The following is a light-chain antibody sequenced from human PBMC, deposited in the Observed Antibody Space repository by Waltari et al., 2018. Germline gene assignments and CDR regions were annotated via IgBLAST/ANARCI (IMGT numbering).Light chain of an antibody. J-gene: IGLJ3*02. CDR1: GADVGGSNS. Sequence: QFALTQPASLSGTPGQSIVISCTGSGADVGGSNSVCWYQQHPGKAPKVLIFDVNSRPSGVDYRFSGSKSGNTASLTISGLQPEDEANYYCSCLTKGNTWIFGGGTELTVL. CDR2: DVN. V-gene: IGLV2-14*03. CDR3: SCLTKGNTWI.